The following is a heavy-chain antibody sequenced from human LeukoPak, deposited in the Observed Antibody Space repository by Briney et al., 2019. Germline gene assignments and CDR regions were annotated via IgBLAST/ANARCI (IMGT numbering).Heavy chain of an antibody. CDR1: GGSISSSSYY. D-gene: IGHD6-13*01. CDR2: IYYSAST. J-gene: IGHJ4*02. Sequence: SETLSLTCTVSGGSISSSSYYWGWIRQPPGKGLEWIGSIYYSASTYYNPSLKSRVTISVDTSKNQFSLKLSSVTAADTAVYYCARQIAAATLYYFDYWGQGTLVTVSS. V-gene: IGHV4-39*01. CDR3: ARQIAAATLYYFDY.